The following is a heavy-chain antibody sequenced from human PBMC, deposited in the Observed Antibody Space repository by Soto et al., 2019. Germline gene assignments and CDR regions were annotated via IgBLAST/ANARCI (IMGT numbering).Heavy chain of an antibody. Sequence: QVQLVQSGAEEKKPGASVKVSCKASGYTFTNYATHWVRQAPGQRLEWMGWINAGNGNTKYSQKFQGRVTITRDTSASTAYMELSSLRSEDTAVYYCARRIIALEIFDFWGPGTVVTVSS. CDR1: GYTFTNYA. D-gene: IGHD3-10*01. V-gene: IGHV1-3*05. CDR2: INAGNGNT. CDR3: ARRIIALEIFDF. J-gene: IGHJ4*02.